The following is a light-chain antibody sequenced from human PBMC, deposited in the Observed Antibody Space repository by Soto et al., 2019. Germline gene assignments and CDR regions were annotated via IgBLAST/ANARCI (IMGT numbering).Light chain of an antibody. CDR2: GAS. CDR1: QSVGTSY. CDR3: QQYNNWPRT. V-gene: IGKV3-20*01. J-gene: IGKJ1*01. Sequence: EIVLTQSPGTLSLSPGERATLSYRASQSVGTSYLAWYQQKPGQAPRLLIYGASSRATGIPDRFSGSGSGTDFTLTISSLQSEDFAVYYCQQYNNWPRTFGQGTKVDIK.